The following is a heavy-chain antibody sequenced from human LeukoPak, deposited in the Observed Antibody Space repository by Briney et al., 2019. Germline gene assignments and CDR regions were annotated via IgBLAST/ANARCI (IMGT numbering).Heavy chain of an antibody. D-gene: IGHD3-22*01. J-gene: IGHJ5*02. CDR3: ARGQYIGFTTGNWFDP. CDR1: GGSFSGYY. CDR2: IYYSGST. V-gene: IGHV4-59*01. Sequence: PSETLSLTCAVYGGSFSGYYWSWIRQPPGKGLEWIGYIYYSGSTNYNPSLKSRVTISVDTSKNQFSLKLSSVTAADTAVYYCARGQYIGFTTGNWFDPWGQGTLVTVSS.